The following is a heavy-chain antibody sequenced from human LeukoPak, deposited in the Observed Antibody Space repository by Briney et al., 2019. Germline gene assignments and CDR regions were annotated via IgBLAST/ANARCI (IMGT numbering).Heavy chain of an antibody. J-gene: IGHJ4*02. Sequence: GGSLRLSSAASGFTFSTYWMSWVRQAPGKGLGWVANIKEDGSEKYYGDSVKGRFTISRDNAKNSLYLQMNSLRAEDTAVYYCARDSSGYQWGQGTLVTVSS. D-gene: IGHD3-22*01. CDR1: GFTFSTYW. CDR3: ARDSSGYQ. CDR2: IKEDGSEK. V-gene: IGHV3-7*01.